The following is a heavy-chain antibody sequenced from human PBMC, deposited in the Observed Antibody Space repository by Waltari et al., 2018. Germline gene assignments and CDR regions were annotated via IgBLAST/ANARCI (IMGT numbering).Heavy chain of an antibody. Sequence: QVQLQQWGAGLLKPSETLSLTCAVYGGSVSGYYWTWIRQPPGKGLEWIGEINHSGSTNYNPSLKSRVTISVDTSKNQFSLKLTSVPAADTAVYYCARGQRLQNWFDPWGQGTLVTVSS. CDR3: ARGQRLQNWFDP. CDR1: GGSVSGYY. J-gene: IGHJ5*02. D-gene: IGHD4-4*01. V-gene: IGHV4-34*01. CDR2: INHSGST.